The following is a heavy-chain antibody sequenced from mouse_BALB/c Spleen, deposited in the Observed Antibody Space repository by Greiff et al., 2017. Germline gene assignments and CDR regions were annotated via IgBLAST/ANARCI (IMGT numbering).Heavy chain of an antibody. Sequence: VQLQQSGPELVKPGASVKISCKASGYSFTGYFMNWVKQSHGKSLEWIGRINPYNGDTFYNQKFKGKATLTVDKSSSTAFMHLNSLTSEDSAVYYCASDYGSSKAFDYWGQGTTLTVSS. CDR2: INPYNGDT. CDR1: GYSFTGYF. D-gene: IGHD1-1*01. V-gene: IGHV1-37*01. J-gene: IGHJ2*01. CDR3: ASDYGSSKAFDY.